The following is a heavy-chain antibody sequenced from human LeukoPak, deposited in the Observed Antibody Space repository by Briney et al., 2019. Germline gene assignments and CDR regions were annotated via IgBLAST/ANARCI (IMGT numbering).Heavy chain of an antibody. Sequence: GSSVKVPCKASGGTFSSYAISWVRQAPGQGLEWMGRIIPILGIANYAQKFQGRVTITADKSTSTAYMELSSLRSEDTAVYYCARADCSGGSCYSDYWGQGTLVTVSS. D-gene: IGHD2-15*01. CDR3: ARADCSGGSCYSDY. CDR2: IIPILGIA. J-gene: IGHJ4*02. V-gene: IGHV1-69*04. CDR1: GGTFSSYA.